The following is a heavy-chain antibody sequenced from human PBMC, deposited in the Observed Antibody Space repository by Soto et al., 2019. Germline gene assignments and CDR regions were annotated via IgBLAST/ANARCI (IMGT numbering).Heavy chain of an antibody. CDR1: GYSFTSYW. CDR2: IDPSDSYT. J-gene: IGHJ3*02. D-gene: IGHD6-19*01. V-gene: IGHV5-10-1*01. Sequence: GESLKISCKGSGYSFTSYWISWVRQMPGKGLEWMGRIDPSDSYTNYSPSFQGHVTISADKSISTAYLQWSSLKASDTAMYYCARRAGIAVAGYDAFDIWGQGTMVTVSS. CDR3: ARRAGIAVAGYDAFDI.